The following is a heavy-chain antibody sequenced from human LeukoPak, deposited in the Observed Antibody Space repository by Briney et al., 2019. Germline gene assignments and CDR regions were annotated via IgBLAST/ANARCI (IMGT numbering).Heavy chain of an antibody. Sequence: SPSETLSLTCTVSGGSISSSSYYWGWIRQPPGKGLEWIGSIYYSGSTYYNPSLKSRVTISVDTSKNQFSLKLSSVTAADTAVYYCARDKGAAAGHFDYWGQGTLVTVSS. CDR3: ARDKGAAAGHFDY. CDR1: GGSISSSSYY. V-gene: IGHV4-39*02. J-gene: IGHJ4*02. D-gene: IGHD6-13*01. CDR2: IYYSGST.